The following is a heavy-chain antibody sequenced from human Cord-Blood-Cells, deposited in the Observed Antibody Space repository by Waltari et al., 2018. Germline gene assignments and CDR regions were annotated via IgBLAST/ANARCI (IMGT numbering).Heavy chain of an antibody. CDR1: GYTFTGYY. D-gene: IGHD6-6*01. Sequence: QVQLVQSGAEVKKPGASVKVSCKASGYTFTGYYMHWVRQAPGQGLEWMGWINPNSGGTSYAQKFQGRVTMTRDTSISTAYMELSRLRSDDTAVYYCATPEYSSSFDPWGQGTLVTVSS. V-gene: IGHV1-2*02. CDR2: INPNSGGT. J-gene: IGHJ5*02. CDR3: ATPEYSSSFDP.